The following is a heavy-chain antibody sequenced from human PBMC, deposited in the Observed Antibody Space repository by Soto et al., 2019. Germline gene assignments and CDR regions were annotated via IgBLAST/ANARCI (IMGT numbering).Heavy chain of an antibody. CDR3: ARALYYRDSSGYGTRDAVDI. CDR1: GGYFSGYY. CDR2: INHSGST. J-gene: IGHJ3*02. D-gene: IGHD3-22*01. Sequence: SETLSLTCAVYGGYFSGYYWSWIRQPPGKGLEWIGEINHSGSTNYNPSLKSRVTISVDTSKNQFSRKLSSVTAADTAVYYCARALYYRDSSGYGTRDAVDIWGQGTMVTVSS. V-gene: IGHV4-34*01.